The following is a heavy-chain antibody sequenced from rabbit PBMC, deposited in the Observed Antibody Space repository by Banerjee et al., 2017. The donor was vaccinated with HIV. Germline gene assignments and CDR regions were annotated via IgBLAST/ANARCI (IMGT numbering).Heavy chain of an antibody. J-gene: IGHJ3*01. Sequence: QLEESGGGLVQPGGSLTLSCKASGFDFSSYSMSWVRQAPGKGLEWIGYIDPVFGSTYYASWVNGRFTISSHNAQNTLYLQLNSLTAADTATYFCARDNSGWGGRLDLWGPGT. CDR3: ARDNSGWGGRLDL. CDR1: GFDFSSYS. D-gene: IGHD4-1*01. V-gene: IGHV1S7*01. CDR2: IDPVFGST.